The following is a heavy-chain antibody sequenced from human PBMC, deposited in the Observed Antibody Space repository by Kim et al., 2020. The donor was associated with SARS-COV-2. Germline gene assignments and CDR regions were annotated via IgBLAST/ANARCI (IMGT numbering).Heavy chain of an antibody. D-gene: IGHD2-15*01. CDR1: GGSFSGYY. CDR2: INHSGST. V-gene: IGHV4-34*01. CDR3: ARGLLGSRHFDY. J-gene: IGHJ4*02. Sequence: SETLSLTCAVYGGSFSGYYWSWIRQPPGKGLEWIGEINHSGSTNYNPSLKSRVTISVDTSKNQFSLKLSSVTAADTAVYYCARGLLGSRHFDYWGQGTLVTVSS.